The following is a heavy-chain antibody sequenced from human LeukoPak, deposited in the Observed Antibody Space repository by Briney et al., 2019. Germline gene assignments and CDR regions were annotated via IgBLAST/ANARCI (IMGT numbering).Heavy chain of an antibody. V-gene: IGHV4-39*01. CDR1: GGSISSSSYY. Sequence: SETLSLTCTVSGGSISSSSYYWGWIRQPPGKGLEGIGSIYYSGSTYYNPSLKSRVTISVDTSKNQFSLKLSSVTAADTAVYYCARLSSSWYLIDWFDPWGQGTLVTVSS. J-gene: IGHJ5*02. D-gene: IGHD6-13*01. CDR3: ARLSSSWYLIDWFDP. CDR2: IYYSGST.